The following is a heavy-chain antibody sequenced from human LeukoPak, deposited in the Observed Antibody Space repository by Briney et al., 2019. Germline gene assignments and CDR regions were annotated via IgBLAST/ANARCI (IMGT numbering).Heavy chain of an antibody. CDR3: GRVRVYYYYMDV. J-gene: IGHJ6*03. V-gene: IGHV4-34*01. Sequence: PSETLSLTCAVYGGSFSGYYWSWIRQPPGKGLEWIGEINHSGSTNYNPSLKSRVTISVDTSKNQFSLKLSSVTAADTAVYYCGRVRVYYYYMDVWGKGTTVTVSS. D-gene: IGHD3-10*01. CDR1: GGSFSGYY. CDR2: INHSGST.